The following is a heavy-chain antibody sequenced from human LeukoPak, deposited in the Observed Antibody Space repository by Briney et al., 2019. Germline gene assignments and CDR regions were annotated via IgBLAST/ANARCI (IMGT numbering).Heavy chain of an antibody. CDR1: GFTFSSYE. V-gene: IGHV3-48*03. CDR3: VRFTRSASYEVY. Sequence: PGGSLRLSCAASGFTFSSYEMNWVRQAPGKGLEWVSYISSSGSTIYYADSVKGRFTISRDNAKNSVYLEMKSLRVEDTAIYCCVRFTRSASYEVYWGQGTLVTVSS. CDR2: ISSSGSTI. D-gene: IGHD3-10*01. J-gene: IGHJ4*02.